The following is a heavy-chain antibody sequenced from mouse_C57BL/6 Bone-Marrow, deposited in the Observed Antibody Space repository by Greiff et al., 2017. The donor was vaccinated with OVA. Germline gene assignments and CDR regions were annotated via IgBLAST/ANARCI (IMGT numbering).Heavy chain of an antibody. V-gene: IGHV5-12*01. CDR2: ISNGGGST. Sequence: DVHLVESGGGLVQPGGSLKLSCAASGFTFSDYYMYWVRQTPEKRLEWVAYISNGGGSTYYPDTVKGRFTISRDNAKNTLYLQMSRLKSEDTAMYYCARHEDYYGSSPWFAYWGQGTLVTVSA. D-gene: IGHD1-1*01. CDR3: ARHEDYYGSSPWFAY. CDR1: GFTFSDYY. J-gene: IGHJ3*01.